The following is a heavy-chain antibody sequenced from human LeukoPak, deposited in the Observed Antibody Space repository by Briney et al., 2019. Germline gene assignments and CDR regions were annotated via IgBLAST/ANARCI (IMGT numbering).Heavy chain of an antibody. Sequence: GGSLRLSCAASGSTFSSYWMNWVRQAPGKGLEWVANIKQDGSEKYYVDSVKGRFTISRDNAKNSLYLQMNSLRAEDTAVYYCARDPSSGWFNSWGQGTLVTVSS. CDR2: IKQDGSEK. V-gene: IGHV3-7*01. CDR1: GSTFSSYW. D-gene: IGHD6-19*01. CDR3: ARDPSSGWFNS. J-gene: IGHJ5*01.